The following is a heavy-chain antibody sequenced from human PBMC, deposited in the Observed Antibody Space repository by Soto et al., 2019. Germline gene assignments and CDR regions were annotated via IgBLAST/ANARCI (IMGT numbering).Heavy chain of an antibody. Sequence: PSETLSLTCTVACGSISGYYWSWVRQPPGKGLEWIGYMYNTGRTVYNPSFKSRVTISVDTSKNQFSLKLSSVTAADTAVYYCARGAAAGQWGQGTLVTVSS. CDR3: ARGAAAGQ. J-gene: IGHJ4*02. V-gene: IGHV4-59*01. CDR1: CGSISGYY. D-gene: IGHD6-13*01. CDR2: MYNTGRT.